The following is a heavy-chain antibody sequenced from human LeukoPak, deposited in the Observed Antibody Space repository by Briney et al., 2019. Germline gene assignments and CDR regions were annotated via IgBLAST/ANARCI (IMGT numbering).Heavy chain of an antibody. D-gene: IGHD2-2*01. V-gene: IGHV1-2*02. J-gene: IGHJ3*02. CDR3: ARIYSTYCSRPTCKPPNNI. CDR1: GYTFTGYY. CDR2: INPNSGGT. Sequence: ASVKVSCKASGYTFTGYYMHWVRQAPGQGLEWMGWINPNSGGTNYAQKFQGRVTMTRDTSISTAYMELSRLRSDDTAVYYCARIYSTYCSRPTCKPPNNIGGKGTRVTVSS.